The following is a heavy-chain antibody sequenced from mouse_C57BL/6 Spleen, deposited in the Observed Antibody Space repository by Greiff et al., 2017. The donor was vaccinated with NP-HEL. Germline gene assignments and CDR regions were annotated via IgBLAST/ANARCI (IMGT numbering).Heavy chain of an antibody. D-gene: IGHD2-4*01. CDR1: GHTFTDYE. CDR3: TRSLYDYDRAWFAY. Sequence: QVQLKQSGAELVRPGASVTLSCKASGHTFTDYEMHWVKQTPVHGLEWIGAIDPETGGTAYNQKFKGKAILTADKSSSTAYMELRSLTSEDSAVYYCTRSLYDYDRAWFAYWGQGTLVTVSA. J-gene: IGHJ3*01. CDR2: IDPETGGT. V-gene: IGHV1-15*01.